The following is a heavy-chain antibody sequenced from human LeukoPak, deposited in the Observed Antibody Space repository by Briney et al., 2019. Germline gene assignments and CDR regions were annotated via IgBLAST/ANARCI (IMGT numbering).Heavy chain of an antibody. CDR1: GFTVSNNY. J-gene: IGHJ3*02. D-gene: IGHD3-3*01. V-gene: IGHV3-66*02. Sequence: TGGSLRLSCAASGFTVSNNYTSWAPRSPGKGLAWVSVIYSGRSPNYSDCVKGRFAMSRDNSKNPLYLQMNSLRAEYTAVYYCARVLRFLEWLAFDIWGQGTMVTVSS. CDR3: ARVLRFLEWLAFDI. CDR2: IYSGRSP.